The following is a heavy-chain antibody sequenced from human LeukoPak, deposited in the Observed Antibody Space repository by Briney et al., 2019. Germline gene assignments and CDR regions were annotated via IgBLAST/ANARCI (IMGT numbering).Heavy chain of an antibody. CDR1: GYTFTIYD. CDR2: MNPNSGNT. Sequence: ASVKVCCKASGYTFTIYDINWVRQATGQGLEWMGWMNPNSGNTGYAQRFQGRVTMTRSTSISTAYMELSSLRSEDTAVYYCARVLARGAFDIWGQGTMVTVSS. J-gene: IGHJ3*02. D-gene: IGHD1-26*01. V-gene: IGHV1-8*01. CDR3: ARVLARGAFDI.